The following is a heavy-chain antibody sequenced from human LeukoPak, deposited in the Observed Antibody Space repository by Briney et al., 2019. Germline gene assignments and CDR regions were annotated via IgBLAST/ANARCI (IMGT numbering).Heavy chain of an antibody. CDR1: GYTFTGYY. J-gene: IGHJ6*03. D-gene: IGHD6-13*01. CDR2: INPNSGGT. CDR3: ARDTGSSWFTYYYYYYMDV. V-gene: IGHV1-2*02. Sequence: ASVKVSCKASGYTFTGYYMHWVRQAPGQGLERMGWINPNSGGTNYAQKFQGRVTMTRDTSISTAYMELSRLRSDDTAVYYCARDTGSSWFTYYYYYYMDVWGKGTTVTISS.